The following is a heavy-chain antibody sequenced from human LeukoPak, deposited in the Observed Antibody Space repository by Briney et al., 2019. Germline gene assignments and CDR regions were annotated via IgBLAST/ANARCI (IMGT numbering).Heavy chain of an antibody. J-gene: IGHJ3*02. CDR3: CTGYSSGWYNGGDAFDI. Sequence: ASVKVSCKASGYTFTSYAMHWVRQAPGQRLEWMGWINAGNGNTKYSQKFQGRVTITRDTSASTAYMELSSLRSEDTAVYYCCTGYSSGWYNGGDAFDIWGQGTTVTVSS. V-gene: IGHV1-3*01. CDR2: INAGNGNT. D-gene: IGHD6-19*01. CDR1: GYTFTSYA.